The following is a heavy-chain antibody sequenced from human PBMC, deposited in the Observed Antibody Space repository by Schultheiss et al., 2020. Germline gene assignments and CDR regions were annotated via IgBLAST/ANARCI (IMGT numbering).Heavy chain of an antibody. J-gene: IGHJ4*02. Sequence: GGSLRLSCAASGFTFSSYSMNWVRQAPGKGLEWVSYITTSSTAIYYADSVKGRFTISRDDAINSLYLQMNSLRDEDTAVYYCARGSRELRWTICVDYWGQGTRVTVSS. V-gene: IGHV3-48*02. D-gene: IGHD1-26*01. CDR1: GFTFSSYS. CDR3: ARGSRELRWTICVDY. CDR2: ITTSSTAI.